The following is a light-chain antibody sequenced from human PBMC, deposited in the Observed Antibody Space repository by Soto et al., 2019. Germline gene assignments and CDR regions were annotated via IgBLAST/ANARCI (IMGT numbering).Light chain of an antibody. CDR2: VVS. V-gene: IGLV2-14*01. Sequence: QSVLTQPASVSGSPGQSITISCTGTSSDVGLYDYVSWYQQHPGKAPQLMIYVVSNRPSGVSNRFSASKSGNTASLFISGLQAEDEADYYCSSYTSDSSYVFGSGTKLTVL. J-gene: IGLJ1*01. CDR3: SSYTSDSSYV. CDR1: SSDVGLYDY.